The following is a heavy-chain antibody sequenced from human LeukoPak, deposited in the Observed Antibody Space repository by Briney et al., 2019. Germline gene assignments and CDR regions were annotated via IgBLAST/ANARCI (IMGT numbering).Heavy chain of an antibody. Sequence: PSETLSLTCNVPGDTIISTTYCWVWIRQPPGKGLEWIGSIYSSGTTYYNASLKGRVTILVDTSKNQFSLNLNSVTAADTAVYYCVADPINFDYWGQGRLVTVSS. J-gene: IGHJ4*02. CDR1: GDTIISTTYC. CDR3: VADPINFDY. CDR2: IYSSGTT. V-gene: IGHV4-39*07.